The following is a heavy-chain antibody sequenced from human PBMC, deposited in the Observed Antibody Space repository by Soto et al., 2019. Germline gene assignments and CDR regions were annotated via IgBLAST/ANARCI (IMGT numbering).Heavy chain of an antibody. Sequence: GGSLRLSCAASGFSVSLNYMSWVRQAPGKGLEWVAHIKPDGSDIAYVDSVKGRFTISRDNSKNTLYLQMNSLRAEDTAVYYCTKGYYYDTCGYFDSWGQGTLVTVSS. J-gene: IGHJ4*02. CDR3: TKGYYYDTCGYFDS. D-gene: IGHD3-22*01. CDR1: GFSVSLNY. CDR2: IKPDGSDI. V-gene: IGHV3-7*05.